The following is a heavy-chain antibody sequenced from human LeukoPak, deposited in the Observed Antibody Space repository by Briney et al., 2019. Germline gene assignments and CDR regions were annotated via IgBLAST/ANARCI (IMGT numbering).Heavy chain of an antibody. V-gene: IGHV1-8*01. D-gene: IGHD6-19*01. CDR1: GYTFTNYD. CDR2: MDPKSGNT. J-gene: IGHJ5*02. Sequence: GASVKVSCKASGYTFTNYDINWVRQATGQGLEWMAWMDPKSGNTGYARKFQDRVFLTMNTSTNTAYMELSGLRSEDTAIYYCARPPRSSDWYLNYFDPWGQGTLVTVSS. CDR3: ARPPRSSDWYLNYFDP.